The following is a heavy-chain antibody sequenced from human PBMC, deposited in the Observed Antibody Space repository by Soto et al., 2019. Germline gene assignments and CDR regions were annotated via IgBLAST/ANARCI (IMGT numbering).Heavy chain of an antibody. V-gene: IGHV3-30-3*01. CDR2: ISHDGINK. J-gene: IGHJ5*02. D-gene: IGHD6-19*01. CDR1: GFSFSSYA. Sequence: QVRLVESGGGVVQPGRSLRLSCTASGFSFSSYAMYWFRQPPGKGLEWVAVISHDGINKHYADSVKGRVTVSRDNSNHSLDLQLNRLRGEETAMYYCARDMYSSDYFVKWFEPWGQGTLVTVSS. CDR3: ARDMYSSDYFVKWFEP.